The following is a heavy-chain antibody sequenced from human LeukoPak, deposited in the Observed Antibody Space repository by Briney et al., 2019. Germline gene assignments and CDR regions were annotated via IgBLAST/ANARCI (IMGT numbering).Heavy chain of an antibody. Sequence: QPGGSLRPSCAASGFTFSSYAMTWVRQAPGKGLEWVSTIGSSGDTYYPDSVKGRFTISRDTSKNTVYLQMNSLRAEDTAVFYCAVQKSYYFDYWGQGALVTVSS. CDR2: IGSSGDT. CDR3: AVQKSYYFDY. V-gene: IGHV3-23*01. CDR1: GFTFSSYA. J-gene: IGHJ4*02.